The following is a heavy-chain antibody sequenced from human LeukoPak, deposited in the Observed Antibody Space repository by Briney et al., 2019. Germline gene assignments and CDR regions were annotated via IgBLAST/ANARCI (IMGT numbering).Heavy chain of an antibody. CDR1: GFTFSNYG. V-gene: IGHV3-21*01. CDR2: ITSGSSHI. CDR3: ARDPYSGSYGADYYYYMDV. D-gene: IGHD1-26*01. J-gene: IGHJ6*03. Sequence: GGSLRLSCAASGFTFSNYGMNWVRQTPGQGLEWVSSITSGSSHIYYADSVKGRFTISRDNAKSSLYLQMSSLRAEDTAVYYCARDPYSGSYGADYYYYMDVWGKGATVTISS.